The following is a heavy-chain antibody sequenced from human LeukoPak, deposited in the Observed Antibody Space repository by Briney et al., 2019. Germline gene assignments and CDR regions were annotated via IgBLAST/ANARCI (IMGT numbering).Heavy chain of an antibody. D-gene: IGHD3-22*01. CDR3: ARASNSYYDSSGYPAFDY. V-gene: IGHV1-69*05. CDR2: IIPISGTA. Sequence: SVKVSCKASGDTFSSYGISWVRQAPGQGLEWMGGIIPISGTAEYAQKFQGRVTITTDESTSTAYMELSSLTSEDTAVYYCARASNSYYDSSGYPAFDYWGQGTLVTVSS. J-gene: IGHJ4*02. CDR1: GDTFSSYG.